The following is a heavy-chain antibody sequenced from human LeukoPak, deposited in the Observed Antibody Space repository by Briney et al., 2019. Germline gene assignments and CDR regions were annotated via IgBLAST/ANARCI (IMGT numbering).Heavy chain of an antibody. CDR3: ARATYYYDSSGYYSHQLYYFDY. V-gene: IGHV3-23*01. CDR2: ISGSGGST. J-gene: IGHJ4*02. D-gene: IGHD3-22*01. CDR1: GGSFSGYY. Sequence: ETLSLTCAVYGGSFSGYYWSWIRQAPGKGLEWVSAISGSGGSTYYADSVKGRFTISRDNSKNTLYLQMNSLRAEDTAVYYCARATYYYDSSGYYSHQLYYFDYWGQGTLVTVSS.